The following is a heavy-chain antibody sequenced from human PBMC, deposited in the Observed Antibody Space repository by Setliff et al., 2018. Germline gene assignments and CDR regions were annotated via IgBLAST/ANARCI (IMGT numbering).Heavy chain of an antibody. V-gene: IGHV4-31*03. D-gene: IGHD2-21*01. CDR1: GGSISSGGYY. CDR2: IYYSGST. J-gene: IGHJ5*02. CDR3: ARGRYWFAPNWFDP. Sequence: KASETLSLTCTVSGGSISSGGYYWSWIRQHPGKGLGWIGYIYYSGSTYYNPSLKSRVTISVDTSKNQFSLKLSSVTAADTAVYYCARGRYWFAPNWFDPWGQGTLVTVSS.